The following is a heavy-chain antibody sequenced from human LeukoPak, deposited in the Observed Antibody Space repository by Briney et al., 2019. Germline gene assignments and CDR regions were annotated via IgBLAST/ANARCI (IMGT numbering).Heavy chain of an antibody. CDR2: IWYDGGNK. J-gene: IGHJ4*02. Sequence: GGSLRLSCAASGFTFSNHIMHWVRQAPGKGLEWVAGIWYDGGNKYYGDSVRGRFTISRDDSENTLYLQVNSLRAEDTAVYYCARDSFYYGPGTSYYHYFDYWGQGTLVTVSP. D-gene: IGHD3-10*01. CDR1: GFTFSNHI. V-gene: IGHV3-33*01. CDR3: ARDSFYYGPGTSYYHYFDY.